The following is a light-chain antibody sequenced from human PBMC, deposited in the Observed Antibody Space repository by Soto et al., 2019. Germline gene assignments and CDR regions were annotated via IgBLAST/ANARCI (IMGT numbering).Light chain of an antibody. J-gene: IGKJ1*01. CDR1: QSLLHSNGYYY. Sequence: VMTQNKLSLPVTPGEPASISCRSSQSLLHSNGYYYLDWYLQKPGQSPQLLIYLGSNRASGVPDRFSGSGSGTDFTLKISRVEAEDVGVYYGMQALQTRPFGQ. CDR2: LGS. CDR3: MQALQTRP. V-gene: IGKV2-28*01.